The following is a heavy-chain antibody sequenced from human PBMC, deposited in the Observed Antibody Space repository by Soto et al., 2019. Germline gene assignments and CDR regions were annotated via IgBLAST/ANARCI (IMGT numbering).Heavy chain of an antibody. D-gene: IGHD3-10*01. Sequence: GGSLRLSCAASGFTFSSYAMHWVRQAPGKGLEWVAVISYDGSNKYYADSVKGRFTISRDNSKNTLYLQMNSLRAEDTAVYYCARQTNYYGSGSYYNSRRQYYFDYWGQGTLVTVSS. CDR3: ARQTNYYGSGSYYNSRRQYYFDY. J-gene: IGHJ4*02. V-gene: IGHV3-30-3*01. CDR1: GFTFSSYA. CDR2: ISYDGSNK.